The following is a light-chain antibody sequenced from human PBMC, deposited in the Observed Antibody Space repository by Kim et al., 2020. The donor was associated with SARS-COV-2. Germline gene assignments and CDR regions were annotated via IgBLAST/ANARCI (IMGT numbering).Light chain of an antibody. V-gene: IGKV3-20*01. CDR3: KQYGDSPST. CDR1: QSVPSNY. J-gene: IGKJ1*01. Sequence: EIVLTQSPGTLSLSPGERATLSCRASQSVPSNYLAWYQQRPDQAPRLLIYGASNRATGIPDRFSGSGSGTDFTLTISRLEPGDFAFYYCKQYGDSPSTFGQGTKVDIK. CDR2: GAS.